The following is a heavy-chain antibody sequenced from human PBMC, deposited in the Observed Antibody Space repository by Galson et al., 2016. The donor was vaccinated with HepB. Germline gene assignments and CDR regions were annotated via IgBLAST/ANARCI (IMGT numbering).Heavy chain of an antibody. CDR2: INQDGSLK. CDR3: ARAPGYGAFDY. CDR1: GFTFSESW. Sequence: SLRLSCAASGFTFSESWMTWIRQAPGKGLEFVTNINQDGSLKNYVDSVKGRFTISRDNAKSSLYLQMSSLRAEDTAIYYCARAPGYGAFDYWGQGILVTVSS. J-gene: IGHJ4*02. V-gene: IGHV3-7*01. D-gene: IGHD2-15*01.